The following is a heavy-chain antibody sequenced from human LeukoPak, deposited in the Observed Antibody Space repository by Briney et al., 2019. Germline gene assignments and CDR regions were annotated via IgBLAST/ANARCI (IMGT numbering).Heavy chain of an antibody. D-gene: IGHD1-26*01. CDR2: INPSGGST. CDR3: ARDIVGYGDSFDP. Sequence: ASVKVSCKASVYTFTSYYMHWVRQAPGQGLEWMGIINPSGGSTSYAQKFQGRVTMTRDMSTSTVYMELSSLRSEDTAVYYCARDIVGYGDSFDPWGQGTLVTVSS. J-gene: IGHJ5*02. CDR1: VYTFTSYY. V-gene: IGHV1-46*01.